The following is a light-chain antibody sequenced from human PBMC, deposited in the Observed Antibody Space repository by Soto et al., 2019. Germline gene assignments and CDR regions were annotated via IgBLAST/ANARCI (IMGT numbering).Light chain of an antibody. CDR3: QVWDSSSDVV. J-gene: IGLJ2*01. Sequence: SYELTQPPSVSVAPGKTARITCGGNNIGSKSVHWYQQKPGQAPVLVIYYDSDRPSGIPERFSGSNSGNTATLTISRVEAGDEADYYCQVWDSSSDVVFGGGTKVTVI. CDR2: YDS. CDR1: NIGSKS. V-gene: IGLV3-21*04.